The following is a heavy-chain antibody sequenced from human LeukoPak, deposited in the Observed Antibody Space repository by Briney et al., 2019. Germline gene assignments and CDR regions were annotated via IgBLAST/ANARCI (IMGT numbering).Heavy chain of an antibody. Sequence: SETLSLTCTVSGGSINNGNHFWTWIRQPAGKGLEWIGRIFTGGSTNYNPSLESRLTMSIDTSKNQFSLKLSSVTAADTAVYYCARDSTIFGVGYFDYWGQGTLVTVSS. CDR2: IFTGGST. CDR1: GGSINNGNHF. CDR3: ARDSTIFGVGYFDY. V-gene: IGHV4-61*02. D-gene: IGHD3-3*01. J-gene: IGHJ4*02.